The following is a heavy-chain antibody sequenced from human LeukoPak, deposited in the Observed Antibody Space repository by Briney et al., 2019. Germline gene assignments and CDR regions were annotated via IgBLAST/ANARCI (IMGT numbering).Heavy chain of an antibody. D-gene: IGHD1/OR15-1a*01. CDR1: GGTFSSYA. J-gene: IGHJ6*03. V-gene: IGHV1-69*05. Sequence: SVKVSCKASGGTFSSYAISWVRQAPGQGLEWMGGIIPIFGTANYAQKFQGRVTITTDESTSTAYMELSSLRSEGTAVYYCASSYGNNYYYYMDVWGKGTTVTVSS. CDR2: IIPIFGTA. CDR3: ASSYGNNYYYYMDV.